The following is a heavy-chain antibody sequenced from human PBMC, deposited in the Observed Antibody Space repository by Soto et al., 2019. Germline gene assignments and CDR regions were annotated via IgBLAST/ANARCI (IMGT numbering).Heavy chain of an antibody. J-gene: IGHJ5*02. V-gene: IGHV3-23*01. D-gene: IGHD3-9*01. CDR1: GFSFSTYA. Sequence: PGGSLRLSCATSGFSFSTYAMNWVRQAPGKGLEWVSGISGSGGRIYYADSVKGRFTISRDNSKNTLYLQMNSLRAEDTAVYYCAKAEDPTYYDILTAPGAWGQGTLVTVSS. CDR2: ISGSGGRI. CDR3: AKAEDPTYYDILTAPGA.